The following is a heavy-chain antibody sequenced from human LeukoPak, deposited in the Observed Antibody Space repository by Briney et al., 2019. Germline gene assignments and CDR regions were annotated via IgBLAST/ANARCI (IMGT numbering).Heavy chain of an antibody. Sequence: GGSLRLSCAASGFTVSSNYMSWVRQAPGKGLEWVSVIYSGGSTYYADSVKGRFTISRDNSKNTLYLQMNSLRAEDTAVYYCAREGSGREIFDYWGQGTLVTVSS. CDR3: AREGSGREIFDY. CDR2: IYSGGST. V-gene: IGHV3-53*01. CDR1: GFTVSSNY. D-gene: IGHD3-10*01. J-gene: IGHJ4*02.